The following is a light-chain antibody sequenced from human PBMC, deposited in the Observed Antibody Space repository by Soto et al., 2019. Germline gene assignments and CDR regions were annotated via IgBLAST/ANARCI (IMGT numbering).Light chain of an antibody. CDR3: QKYGNFWT. CDR2: DAS. Sequence: EIVLTQSPGTLSLSPGERATLSCRASQSVSSYLAWYQQKPGQAPRLLIYDASNRATGIPDRFSGSGSGTDFSLTIRRLEPDDFAVYYCQKYGNFWTFGQGTKVDIK. CDR1: QSVSSY. V-gene: IGKV3-20*01. J-gene: IGKJ1*01.